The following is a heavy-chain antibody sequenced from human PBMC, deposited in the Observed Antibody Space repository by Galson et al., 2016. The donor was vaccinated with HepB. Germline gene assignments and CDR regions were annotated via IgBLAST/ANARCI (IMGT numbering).Heavy chain of an antibody. CDR3: ARALPYTVVPDY. CDR1: GFTFRDYY. CDR2: ISGTNSYT. Sequence: LRLSCAVSGFTFRDYYMTWIRRAPGKGLEWISYISGTNSYTKYADFVKGRFTMSRDNDKNSLFLQMNSLRAEDTAVYYCARALPYTVVPDYWGQGTLVTVST. V-gene: IGHV3-11*06. J-gene: IGHJ4*02. D-gene: IGHD2-2*02.